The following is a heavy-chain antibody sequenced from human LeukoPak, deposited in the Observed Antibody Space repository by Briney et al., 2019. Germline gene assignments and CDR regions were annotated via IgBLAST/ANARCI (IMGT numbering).Heavy chain of an antibody. CDR2: INSDGSST. D-gene: IGHD6-13*01. J-gene: IGHJ4*02. V-gene: IGHV3-74*01. Sequence: GGSLRLSCAASGSTFSSYWMHWVRQAPGKGLLWVSRINSDGSSTSYADSVKGRFTISRDNAKNTLYLQMNSLRAEDTAVYYCARRIAAAAAPYYFDYWGQGTLVTVSS. CDR1: GSTFSSYW. CDR3: ARRIAAAAAPYYFDY.